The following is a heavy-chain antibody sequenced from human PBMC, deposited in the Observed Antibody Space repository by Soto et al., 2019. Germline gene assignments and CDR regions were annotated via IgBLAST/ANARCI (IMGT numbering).Heavy chain of an antibody. CDR3: ARGIVVVPAANPHYYYYMDV. J-gene: IGHJ6*03. Sequence: ASVKVSCKASGYTFTSYGISWVRQAPGQGLEWMGWISAYNGNTNYAQKLQGRVTMTTDTSTSTAYMELRSLRSDDTAVYYCARGIVVVPAANPHYYYYMDVWGKGTTVTVSS. CDR2: ISAYNGNT. D-gene: IGHD2-2*01. V-gene: IGHV1-18*01. CDR1: GYTFTSYG.